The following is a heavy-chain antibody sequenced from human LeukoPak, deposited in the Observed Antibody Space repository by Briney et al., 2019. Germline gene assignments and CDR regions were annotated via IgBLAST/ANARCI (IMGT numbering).Heavy chain of an antibody. CDR3: ARSIVGAILYYYYYMDV. Sequence: GALRLSCAASGFTFKNAWMSWVRQAPGKGLEWVGRIKSKIDGGTTDYSAPVKGRFTISRDDSRNTMYLQLNSLKTEDTAVYYCARSIVGAILYYYYYMDVWGQGTLVSVSS. D-gene: IGHD1-26*01. CDR1: GFTFKNAW. J-gene: IGHJ6*03. CDR2: IKSKIDGGTT. V-gene: IGHV3-15*01.